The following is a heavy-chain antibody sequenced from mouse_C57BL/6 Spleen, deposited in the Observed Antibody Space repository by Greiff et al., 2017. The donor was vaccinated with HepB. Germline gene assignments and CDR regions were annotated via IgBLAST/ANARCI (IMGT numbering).Heavy chain of an antibody. Sequence: QVQLQQPGAELVMPGASVKLSCKASGYTFTSYWMHWVKQRPGQGLEWIGEIDPSDSYTNYNQKFKGKSTFTVDKSSCKAYMQLSSLTSEDSAVYYCASSSGYYFDYWGQGTTLTVYS. J-gene: IGHJ2*01. D-gene: IGHD3-2*02. CDR1: GYTFTSYW. V-gene: IGHV1-69*01. CDR2: IDPSDSYT. CDR3: ASSSGYYFDY.